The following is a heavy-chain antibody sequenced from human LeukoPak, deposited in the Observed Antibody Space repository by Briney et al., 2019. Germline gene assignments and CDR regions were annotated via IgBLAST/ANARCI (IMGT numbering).Heavy chain of an antibody. J-gene: IGHJ4*02. Sequence: SETLSLTCTVSGGPISSYYWSWIRQPPGKGLEWIGSIYYSGSTYYNPSLKSRVTISVDTSKNQFSLKLSSVTAADTAVYYCARHHPYSSGYYPYFDYWGQGTLVTVSS. CDR3: ARHHPYSSGYYPYFDY. V-gene: IGHV4-39*01. CDR1: GGPISSYY. CDR2: IYYSGST. D-gene: IGHD3-22*01.